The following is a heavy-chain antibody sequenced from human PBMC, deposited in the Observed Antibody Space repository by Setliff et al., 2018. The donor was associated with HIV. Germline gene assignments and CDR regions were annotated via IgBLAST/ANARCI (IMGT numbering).Heavy chain of an antibody. V-gene: IGHV4-59*04. Sequence: SETQSLTCTVSGGSITNYYWSWIRQPPGKGLQWIGTIYYTGTTYYNPSLQSRVTLSVDTSKNQFSLKLSSVTAADTAFYYCAKPYYDISGYYFYYFDYWGQGTLVTVSS. CDR3: AKPYYDISGYYFYYFDY. CDR1: GGSITNYY. J-gene: IGHJ4*02. D-gene: IGHD3-22*01. CDR2: IYYTGTT.